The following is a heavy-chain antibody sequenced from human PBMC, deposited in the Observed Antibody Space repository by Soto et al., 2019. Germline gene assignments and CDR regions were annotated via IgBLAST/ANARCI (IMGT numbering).Heavy chain of an antibody. V-gene: IGHV4-34*01. J-gene: IGHJ3*02. CDR3: ARAYPSIAAAGAHAFDI. CDR2: INHSGST. D-gene: IGHD6-13*01. CDR1: GGSFSGYY. Sequence: QVQLQQWGAGLLKPSETLSLTCAVYGGSFSGYYWSWIRQPPGKGLEWIGEINHSGSTNYNPSLKSRVTISVDTSKNQFSLKLSSVTAADTAVYYCARAYPSIAAAGAHAFDIWGQGTTVTVSS.